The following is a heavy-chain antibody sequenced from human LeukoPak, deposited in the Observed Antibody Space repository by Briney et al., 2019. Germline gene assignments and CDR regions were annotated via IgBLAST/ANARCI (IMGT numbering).Heavy chain of an antibody. D-gene: IGHD4-23*01. J-gene: IGHJ4*02. CDR2: MYYSGST. CDR1: GASFNSYS. CDR3: ARGPTVANDY. V-gene: IGHV4-59*01. Sequence: SETLSLTCTVSGASFNSYSCNWIRQPPGKGLEWIGYMYYSGSTDYNPSLKSRVTMSLDTSKNQFFLNLSSVTAADTAVYYCARGPTVANDYWGQGILVTVSS.